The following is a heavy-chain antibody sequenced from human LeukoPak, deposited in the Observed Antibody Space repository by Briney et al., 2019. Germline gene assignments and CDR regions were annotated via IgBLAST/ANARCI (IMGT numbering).Heavy chain of an antibody. CDR2: IIPIFGTA. D-gene: IGHD5-18*01. J-gene: IGHJ4*02. Sequence: ASVTVSCKASGGTFSSYAISWVRQAPGQGLEWMGGIIPIFGTANYAQKFQGRVTITADESTSTAYMELSSLRPEDTAVYYCARALSREYSYGYGDWGQGTLVTVSS. CDR3: ARALSREYSYGYGD. V-gene: IGHV1-69*13. CDR1: GGTFSSYA.